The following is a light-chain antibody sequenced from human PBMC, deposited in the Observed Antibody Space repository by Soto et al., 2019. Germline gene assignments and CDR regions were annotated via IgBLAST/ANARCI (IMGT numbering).Light chain of an antibody. CDR1: QSINKW. CDR2: EVS. V-gene: IGKV1-5*03. CDR3: QQYNSYPWK. J-gene: IGKJ1*01. Sequence: DILLTQSPSTRSSSVGDRVTISCRASQSINKWLAWYQHKPGKAPNLLIYEVSTLHSGVPSRFSGSGSGTEFTLTISSLRPDDFATYYCQQYNSYPWKCGKGTTGDIK.